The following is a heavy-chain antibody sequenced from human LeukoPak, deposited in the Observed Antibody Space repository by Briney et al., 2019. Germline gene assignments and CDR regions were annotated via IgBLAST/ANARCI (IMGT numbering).Heavy chain of an antibody. CDR2: IYYSGST. V-gene: IGHV4-31*03. CDR1: GGSISSGGYY. D-gene: IGHD2-15*01. J-gene: IGHJ5*02. CDR3: ARLWYCSGGSCYRGNSNWFDP. Sequence: SETLSLTCTVSGGSISSGGYYWSWIRQHPGKGLEWIGYIYYSGSTYYNPSLKSRVTISVDTSKNQFSLKLSSVTAADPAVYYCARLWYCSGGSCYRGNSNWFDPWGQGTLVTVSS.